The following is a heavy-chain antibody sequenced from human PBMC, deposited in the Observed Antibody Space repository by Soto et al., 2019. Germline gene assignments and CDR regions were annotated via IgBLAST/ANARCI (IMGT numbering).Heavy chain of an antibody. D-gene: IGHD5-12*01. Sequence: PSETLSLTCAVYGGSFSGYYWSWIRQPPGKGLEWIGEINHSGSTNYNPSLKSRVTISVDTSKNQFSLKLSSVTAADTAVYYCAVLDIVATIRPGQVPSDYWGQGTLVTAPQ. CDR2: INHSGST. V-gene: IGHV4-34*01. CDR1: GGSFSGYY. J-gene: IGHJ4*02. CDR3: AVLDIVATIRPGQVPSDY.